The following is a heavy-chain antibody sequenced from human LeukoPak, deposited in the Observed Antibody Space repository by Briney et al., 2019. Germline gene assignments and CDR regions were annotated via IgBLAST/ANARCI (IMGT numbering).Heavy chain of an antibody. CDR1: GYSISSGYY. CDR3: ARVWFGESYPFDP. CDR2: IYHSGST. V-gene: IGHV4-38-2*01. Sequence: PSETLSLTCAASGYSISSGYYWGWIRQPPGKGLEWIGSIYHSGSTYYNPSLKSRVTISVDTSKNQFSLKLSSVTAADTAVYYCARVWFGESYPFDPWGQGTLVTVSS. D-gene: IGHD3-10*01. J-gene: IGHJ5*02.